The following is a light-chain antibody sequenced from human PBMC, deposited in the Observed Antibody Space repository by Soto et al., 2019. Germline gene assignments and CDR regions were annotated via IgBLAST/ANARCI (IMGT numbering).Light chain of an antibody. CDR3: QQYNSWPRT. J-gene: IGKJ1*01. Sequence: EIVMTQSPATLSVSRGERATLSCRASQSVSSDLAWYQQKPGQPPRLLVFGASTRATGIPAGFSGLGSGRHFTLTISSLQSEDFAVYYCQQYNSWPRTFGQGTKVDI. CDR2: GAS. V-gene: IGKV3-15*01. CDR1: QSVSSD.